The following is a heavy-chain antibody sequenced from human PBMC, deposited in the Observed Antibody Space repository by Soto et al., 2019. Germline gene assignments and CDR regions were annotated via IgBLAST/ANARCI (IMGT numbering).Heavy chain of an antibody. V-gene: IGHV3-23*01. CDR1: GFTFSSYA. D-gene: IGHD6-19*01. CDR3: ARDQDSSGWVIQDY. CDR2: ISGSGGST. J-gene: IGHJ4*02. Sequence: PGGSLRLSCAASGFTFSSYAMSWFRQAPGKGLEWVAAISGSGGSTYYADSVKGRFTISRDNSKNTLYLQMNSLRAEDTAVYYCARDQDSSGWVIQDYWGQGTLVTVSS.